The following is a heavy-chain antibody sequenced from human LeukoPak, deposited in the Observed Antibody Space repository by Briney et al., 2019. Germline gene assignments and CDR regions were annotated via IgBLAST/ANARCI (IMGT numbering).Heavy chain of an antibody. D-gene: IGHD3-10*01. V-gene: IGHV1-18*01. J-gene: IGHJ4*02. CDR1: GYSFTSYG. CDR2: ISAYNGNT. CDR3: ARDLMVRGVPQC. Sequence: GESLKISCQGSGYSFTSYGISWVRQAPGQGLEWMGWISAYNGNTNYAQKLQGRVTMTTDTSTSTAYMELRSLRSDDTAVYYCARDLMVRGVPQCWGQGTLVTVSS.